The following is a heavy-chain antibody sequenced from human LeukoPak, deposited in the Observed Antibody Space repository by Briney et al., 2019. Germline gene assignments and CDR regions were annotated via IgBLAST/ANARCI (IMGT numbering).Heavy chain of an antibody. V-gene: IGHV4-31*11. Sequence: SETLSLTCAVSGGSISSGGYSWSWIRQHPEKGLEWIGYIYYSGSTYYNPSLKSRVTISVDTSKNQFSLKLSSVTAADTAVYYCAREVTTVTTSQRVSYWFDPWGQGTLVTVSS. D-gene: IGHD4-11*01. J-gene: IGHJ5*02. CDR2: IYYSGST. CDR1: GGSISSGGYS. CDR3: AREVTTVTTSQRVSYWFDP.